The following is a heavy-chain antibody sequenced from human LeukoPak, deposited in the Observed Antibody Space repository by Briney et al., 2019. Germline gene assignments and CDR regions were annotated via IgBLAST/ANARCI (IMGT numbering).Heavy chain of an antibody. Sequence: PSETPSLTCTVSGGSISSSSYYWGWIRQPPGKGLEWIGSIYYSGSAYYNPSLKSRVTISVDTSKNQLSLKVTSVTAADTAVYYCARLAVTFDYWGQGTLVTVSS. V-gene: IGHV4-39*01. J-gene: IGHJ4*02. CDR1: GGSISSSSYY. D-gene: IGHD5-18*01. CDR3: ARLAVTFDY. CDR2: IYYSGSA.